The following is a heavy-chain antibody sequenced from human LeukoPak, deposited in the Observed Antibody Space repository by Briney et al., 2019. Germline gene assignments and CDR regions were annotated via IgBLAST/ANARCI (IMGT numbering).Heavy chain of an antibody. Sequence: GGSLRLSCAASGFTFSTYVIHWVRQAPGKGLEWAALISYDGSSKYYADSVKGRFTISRDNSKNTVYLQMNSLRAEDTAVYYCAKVTTSIKYYSGMDVWGQGTTATVSS. CDR3: AKVTTSIKYYSGMDV. V-gene: IGHV3-30*18. CDR2: ISYDGSSK. D-gene: IGHD1-14*01. CDR1: GFTFSTYV. J-gene: IGHJ6*02.